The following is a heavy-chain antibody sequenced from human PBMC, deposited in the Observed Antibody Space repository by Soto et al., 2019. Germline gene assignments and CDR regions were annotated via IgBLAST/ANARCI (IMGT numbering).Heavy chain of an antibody. D-gene: IGHD3-3*01. J-gene: IGHJ4*03. CDR2: ISCAGTST. CDR3: ARDTGNDGNEYYTGEP. V-gene: IGHV3-30-3*01. CDR1: GFTLSSYA. Sequence: QVQLVESGGGVVQPGRSLRLSCAASGFTLSSYAMHWVRQAPGKWLEWVAVISCAGTSTYYADSVRGRFTLSRDNSKDTVYLQLQSLRPEDTVVYLCARDTGNDGNEYYTGEPCGDGSVVTVSS.